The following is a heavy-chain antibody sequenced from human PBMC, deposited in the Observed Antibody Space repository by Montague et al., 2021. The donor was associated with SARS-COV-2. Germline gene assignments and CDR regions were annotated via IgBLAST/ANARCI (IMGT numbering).Heavy chain of an antibody. J-gene: IGHJ2*01. CDR1: GGSFSGYY. CDR3: ARGAPTITMIVVVFTGAGWYFDL. CDR2: INHSGST. Sequence: SETLSLTCAVHGGSFSGYYWSWIRQPPGKGLEWIGEINHSGSTNYNPSLKSRVSISVDTSKNQSSLKLSSVTAADTAVYYYARGAPTITMIVVVFTGAGWYFDLWGRGTLVTVSS. D-gene: IGHD3-22*01. V-gene: IGHV4-34*01.